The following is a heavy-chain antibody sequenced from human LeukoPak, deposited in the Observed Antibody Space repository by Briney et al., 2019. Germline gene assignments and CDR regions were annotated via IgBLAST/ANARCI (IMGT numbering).Heavy chain of an antibody. Sequence: GGSLRLSCAASGFPFSNHGMHWVRQAPGKGLEWVAIIWYDGSSKYYADSVKGRFTISRDNSKNTLYLQMNSLKAEDTAVYYRARTPHSSGYWEFWFDPWGQGTRVTVSS. CDR2: IWYDGSSK. D-gene: IGHD3-22*01. J-gene: IGHJ5*02. V-gene: IGHV3-33*01. CDR3: ARTPHSSGYWEFWFDP. CDR1: GFPFSNHG.